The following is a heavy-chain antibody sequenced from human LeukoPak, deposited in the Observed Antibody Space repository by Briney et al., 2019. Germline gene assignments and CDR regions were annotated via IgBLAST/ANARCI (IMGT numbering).Heavy chain of an antibody. CDR1: GGSISSGGYL. D-gene: IGHD5-24*01. J-gene: IGHJ4*02. CDR3: ARAHFRRDGYNHFDY. V-gene: IGHV4-31*03. Sequence: SETLSLTCTVSGGSISSGGYLWSWIRQHPGKGLEYIAYIDYSGSTYYNPSLQSRVTISVDTSKNQFSLKLSSVTAADTAVYYCARAHFRRDGYNHFDYWGQGTLVTVSS. CDR2: IDYSGST.